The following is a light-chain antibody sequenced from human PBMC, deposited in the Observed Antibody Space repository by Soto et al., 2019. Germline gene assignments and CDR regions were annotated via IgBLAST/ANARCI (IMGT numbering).Light chain of an antibody. CDR1: QSVSSN. CDR3: QQYNNWPPVT. V-gene: IGKV3-15*01. CDR2: GAS. J-gene: IGKJ2*01. Sequence: EIVMTQSPATLSVSPGERATLSCRASQSVSSNLAWYQQKPGQAPRLLIYGASTRASGIPARFSGSGSGIAFTLPISSLQSEDFAVYYCQQYNNWPPVTFGQGTKLEIK.